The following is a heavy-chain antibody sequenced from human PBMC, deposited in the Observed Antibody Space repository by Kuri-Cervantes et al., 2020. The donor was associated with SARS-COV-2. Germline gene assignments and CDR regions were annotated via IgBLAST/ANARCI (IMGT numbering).Heavy chain of an antibody. J-gene: IGHJ5*02. CDR1: GGTFSSYA. CDR2: IIPIFGTA. CDR3: ARGGYSYGSRKILRWFDP. D-gene: IGHD5-18*01. V-gene: IGHV1-69*13. Sequence: SVKVSCKASGGTFSSYAISWVRQAPGQGLEWMGGIIPIFGTANYAQKFQGRVAITADESTSTAYMELSSLRSEDTAVYYCARGGYSYGSRKILRWFDPWGQGTLVTVSS.